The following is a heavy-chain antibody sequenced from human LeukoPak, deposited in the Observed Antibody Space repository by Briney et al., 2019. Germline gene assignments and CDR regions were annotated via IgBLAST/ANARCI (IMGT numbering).Heavy chain of an antibody. J-gene: IGHJ3*02. CDR3: ARKLYSDNSHDAFDI. CDR2: ISSSSTNI. CDR1: GFTFSSYT. Sequence: PGESLRLSCAASGFTFSSYTMNWVRQAPGKGLEWVSFISSSSTNIYYADSVKGRFTISRDNAKNPLYLQMNSLRAEDTAVYYCARKLYSDNSHDAFDIWGQGTMVIVS. V-gene: IGHV3-21*01. D-gene: IGHD1-26*01.